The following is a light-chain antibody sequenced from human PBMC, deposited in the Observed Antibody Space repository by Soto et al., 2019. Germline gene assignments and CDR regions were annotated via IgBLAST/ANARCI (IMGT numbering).Light chain of an antibody. CDR3: QQYNNWPPIT. Sequence: EIVMTQSPATLSVSPGEKATLSCRASQRVSSNLAWYQQKPGQAPRLLIYGASTRATGILVRFSGSGSWTEFTLTIISLQSEDFAVYYCQQYNNWPPITFGQGTRLEIK. CDR2: GAS. J-gene: IGKJ5*01. CDR1: QRVSSN. V-gene: IGKV3-15*01.